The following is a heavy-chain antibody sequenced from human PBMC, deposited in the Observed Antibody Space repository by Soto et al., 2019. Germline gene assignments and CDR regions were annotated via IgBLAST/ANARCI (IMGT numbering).Heavy chain of an antibody. D-gene: IGHD5-18*01. CDR1: GGTFSSYA. CDR3: ARDVDTAMSNWFDH. CDR2: IIPFFGTA. J-gene: IGHJ5*02. Sequence: GASVKVSCKASGGTFSSYAITWVRQAPGQGLEWMGGIIPFFGTASYAQKFQGRVTITADESTSTAYMELSSLRSDDTAVYYCARDVDTAMSNWFDHWGHGTLVTSPQ. V-gene: IGHV1-69*13.